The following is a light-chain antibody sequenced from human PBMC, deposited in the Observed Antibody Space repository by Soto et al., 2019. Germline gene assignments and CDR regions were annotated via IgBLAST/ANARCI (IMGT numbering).Light chain of an antibody. CDR2: AAS. V-gene: IGKV1-27*01. J-gene: IGKJ4*01. Sequence: GDRVTITCRASQGISNYFAWYQQKPGKVPKVLIYAASTLQSGVPSRFSGSGSGTDFTLTISSLQPEDVATYYCQNYNSAPFTFGGGTKVEIK. CDR1: QGISNY. CDR3: QNYNSAPFT.